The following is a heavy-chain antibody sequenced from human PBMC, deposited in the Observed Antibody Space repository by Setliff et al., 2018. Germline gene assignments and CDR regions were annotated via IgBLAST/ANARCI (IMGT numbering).Heavy chain of an antibody. CDR1: GYTFRNYA. J-gene: IGHJ4*02. D-gene: IGHD5-18*01. Sequence: ASVKVSCKASGYTFRNYAFAWVRQAPGQGLEWVGWISVYNGDTNYAQRFQGRVTLTTDTSTSTAYMELRSLTSDDSAFYYCTRAPSVELVTIRTNSWFTYWGQGTLVTVSS. V-gene: IGHV1-18*01. CDR2: ISVYNGDT. CDR3: TRAPSVELVTIRTNSWFTY.